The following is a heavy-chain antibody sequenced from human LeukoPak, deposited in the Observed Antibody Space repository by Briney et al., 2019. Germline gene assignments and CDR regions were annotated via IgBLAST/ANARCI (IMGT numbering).Heavy chain of an antibody. CDR2: IRSKTDGGTT. Sequence: PGGSLRLSCAASGFTFSNAWMSWVRQAPGKGLEWVGRIRSKTDGGTTDYAAPVKGRFSISRDDSQSTLFLQMNSLKTEDTGVYYCTHDWNREVLGDWGQGTLVTVSS. CDR3: THDWNREVLGD. D-gene: IGHD2-8*02. CDR1: GFTFSNAW. J-gene: IGHJ4*02. V-gene: IGHV3-15*01.